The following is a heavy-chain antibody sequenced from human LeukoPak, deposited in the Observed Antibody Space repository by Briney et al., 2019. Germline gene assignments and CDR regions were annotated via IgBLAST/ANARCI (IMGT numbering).Heavy chain of an antibody. Sequence: SVRVSCKASGGTFSSYAISWVRQAPGQGLEWMGGIIAIFGTANYAQKFQGRVTITADKSTCTAYMELSSLRSDDTAVYYCARDFGDSDYRFDPWGQGTLLTVSS. V-gene: IGHV1-69*06. CDR1: GGTFSSYA. CDR2: IIAIFGTA. D-gene: IGHD4-11*01. J-gene: IGHJ5*02. CDR3: ARDFGDSDYRFDP.